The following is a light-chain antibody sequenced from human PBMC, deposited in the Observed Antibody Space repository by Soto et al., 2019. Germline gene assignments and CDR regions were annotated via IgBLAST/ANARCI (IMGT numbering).Light chain of an antibody. CDR3: LQDYGYPRT. CDR1: QALRYD. V-gene: IGKV1-6*01. J-gene: IGKJ1*01. CDR2: AAS. Sequence: AIQMTQSPSSLSASVGDRVTLTCRANQALRYDLAWYQQKPGRAPKLLIYAASHLQSGVPSRFSGSGSGTDFTLTISSLQPEDFATYYCLQDYGYPRTFGQGTKVEI.